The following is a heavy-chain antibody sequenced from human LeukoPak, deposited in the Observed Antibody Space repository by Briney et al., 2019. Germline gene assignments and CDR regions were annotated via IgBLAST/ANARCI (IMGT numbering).Heavy chain of an antibody. J-gene: IGHJ5*02. CDR2: ISSSGSTI. Sequence: GGSLRLSCAGSGFTFSSYSMNWVRHAPGKGLEWVSYISSSGSTIYYADSVKGRFTISRDNAKNSLYLQMNSLRAEDTAVYYCARGRYCSSTSCRPVFNWFDPWGQGTLVTVSS. CDR3: ARGRYCSSTSCRPVFNWFDP. D-gene: IGHD2-2*01. CDR1: GFTFSSYS. V-gene: IGHV3-48*04.